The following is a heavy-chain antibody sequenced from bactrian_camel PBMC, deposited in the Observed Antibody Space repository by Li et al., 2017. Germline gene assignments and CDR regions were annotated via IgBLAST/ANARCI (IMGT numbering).Heavy chain of an antibody. J-gene: IGHJ4*01. D-gene: IGHD2*01. Sequence: HVQLVESGGGSVQVGDSLTLTCAASTSTPNTYHMAWFRQAHGLEREGVAFRDTDGTTSYADSVKGRFTISKNNAKNILYLQMDSLRPEDTAMYYCAAYRYYRGGGGFDYKFWGLGTQVTVS. CDR3: AAYRYYRGGGGFDYKF. CDR2: RDTDGTT. CDR1: TSTPNTYH. V-gene: IGHV3S63*01.